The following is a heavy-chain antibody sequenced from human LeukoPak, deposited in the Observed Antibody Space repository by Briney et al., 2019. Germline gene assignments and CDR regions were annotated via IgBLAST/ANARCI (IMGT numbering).Heavy chain of an antibody. Sequence: PVASVKVSCKASGYTFTSYYMHWVRQAPGQGLEWMGIINPSGGSTSYAQKFQGRVTMTRDTSISTAYMELSRLRSDDTAVYYCARDPLPGYILTGPYPALNAFDIWGQGTMVTVSS. V-gene: IGHV1-46*01. CDR2: INPSGGST. CDR1: GYTFTSYY. J-gene: IGHJ3*02. D-gene: IGHD3-9*01. CDR3: ARDPLPGYILTGPYPALNAFDI.